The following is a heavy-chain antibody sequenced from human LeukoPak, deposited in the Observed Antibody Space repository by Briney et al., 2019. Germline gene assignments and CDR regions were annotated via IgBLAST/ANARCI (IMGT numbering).Heavy chain of an antibody. J-gene: IGHJ4*02. CDR2: IIPIFGTA. D-gene: IGHD2-2*01. CDR3: ARGRDIVVVPAASSFDY. Sequence: RASVTVSCKASGGTFSSYAISWVRQAPGQGLEWMGGIIPIFGTANYAQKFQGRVTITADESTSTAYMELSSLRSEDTAVYYCARGRDIVVVPAASSFDYWGQGTLVTVSS. V-gene: IGHV1-69*13. CDR1: GGTFSSYA.